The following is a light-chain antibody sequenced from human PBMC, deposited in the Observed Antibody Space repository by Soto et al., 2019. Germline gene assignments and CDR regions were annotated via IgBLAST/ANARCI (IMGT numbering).Light chain of an antibody. Sequence: DIQMTQSPSSLSASVGDRVTITCRASQSISSYLNWYQQKPGKAPKLLIYAASSLHSGVPSRFSGSGSGTEFTLIISSLQPEDFATYYCQQSHSTLGTFGQGTKLEIK. CDR3: QQSHSTLGT. CDR1: QSISSY. V-gene: IGKV1-39*01. J-gene: IGKJ2*01. CDR2: AAS.